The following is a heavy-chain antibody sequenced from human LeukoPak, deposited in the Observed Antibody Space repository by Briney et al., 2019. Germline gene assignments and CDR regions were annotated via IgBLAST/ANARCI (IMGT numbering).Heavy chain of an antibody. CDR3: ARVYYYDSSGYYPAEYFQH. CDR2: IYYSGST. Sequence: SETLSLTCTVSGGSISSYYWSWIQQPPGKGLEGIGYIYYSGSTNYNPSLKSRVTISVDTSKNQFSLKLSSVTAADTAVYYCARVYYYDSSGYYPAEYFQHWGQGTLVTASS. V-gene: IGHV4-59*01. J-gene: IGHJ1*01. CDR1: GGSISSYY. D-gene: IGHD3-22*01.